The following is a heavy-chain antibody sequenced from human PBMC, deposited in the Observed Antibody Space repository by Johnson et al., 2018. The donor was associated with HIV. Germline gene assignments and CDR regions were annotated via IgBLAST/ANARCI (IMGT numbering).Heavy chain of an antibody. CDR2: ISYDGSNK. CDR1: GFTFSSYG. Sequence: QVQLVESGGGVVQPGRSLRLSCAASGFTFSSYGMHWVRQAPGKGLEWVAVISYDGSNKYYADSVKGRFTISRDSSKNTLFLQMNSLRADDTAVYYCAKDGAFDIWGQGTLVTVSS. J-gene: IGHJ3*02. V-gene: IGHV3-30*18. CDR3: AKDGAFDI.